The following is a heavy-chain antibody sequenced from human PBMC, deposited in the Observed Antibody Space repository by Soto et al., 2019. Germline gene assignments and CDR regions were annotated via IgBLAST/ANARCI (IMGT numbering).Heavy chain of an antibody. D-gene: IGHD3-3*01. V-gene: IGHV3-23*01. J-gene: IGHJ3*02. CDR3: ALDPPRGGGAFDI. Sequence: EVQLLESGGGLVQPGGSLRLSCAASGFTFSSYGMSWVRQAPGKGLEWVSAISGSGGSTYYADSVKGRFIISRDNSKNPPYLEMKKLSAGVTAVIYFALDPPRGGGAFDIWGQGTMVTVSS. CDR1: GFTFSSYG. CDR2: ISGSGGST.